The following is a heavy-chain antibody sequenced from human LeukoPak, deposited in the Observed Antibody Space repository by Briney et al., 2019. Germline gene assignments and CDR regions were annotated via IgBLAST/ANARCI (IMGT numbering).Heavy chain of an antibody. J-gene: IGHJ4*01. V-gene: IGHV1-18*01. CDR3: ARDGVSGHFDY. Sequence: GASVKVSCKASGYTFNSYGICWGRQAPGQGLGWIGWIDPSNGNIKYAEKLQGRVTMTTDTSTSTAYMDLRSLRSDDTAVYYCARDGVSGHFDYWGRGTLVTVSS. CDR2: IDPSNGNI. D-gene: IGHD3-3*01. CDR1: GYTFNSYG.